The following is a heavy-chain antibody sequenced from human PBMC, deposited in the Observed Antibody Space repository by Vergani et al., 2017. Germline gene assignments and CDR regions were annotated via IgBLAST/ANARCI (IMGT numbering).Heavy chain of an antibody. D-gene: IGHD3-10*01. Sequence: QVQLVESGGGLVQPGRSLRLSCAASGFTFSSYAMHWVRQAPGKGLEWVAVISYDGSNKYYADSVKGRFTISRDNSTNTLYLQMNSLRAEDTAVYYCARDLTAYKYYGSGGYGDYWGQGTLVTVSS. CDR2: ISYDGSNK. CDR1: GFTFSSYA. J-gene: IGHJ4*02. V-gene: IGHV3-30-3*01. CDR3: ARDLTAYKYYGSGGYGDY.